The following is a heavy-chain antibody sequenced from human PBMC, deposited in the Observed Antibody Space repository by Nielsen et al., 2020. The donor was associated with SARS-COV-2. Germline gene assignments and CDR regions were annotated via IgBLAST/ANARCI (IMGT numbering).Heavy chain of an antibody. J-gene: IGHJ4*02. Sequence: SETLSLTCTVSGGSITTNNWWTWVRQSPGKGLEWIGEIYHTGTANYNPSLQSRVTISADTSKNQFSLRLSSVTAADTAVYYCVRIDMATISVDYWGRGTLVSVSS. CDR1: GGSITTNNW. D-gene: IGHD5-24*01. CDR2: IYHTGTA. V-gene: IGHV4-4*02. CDR3: VRIDMATISVDY.